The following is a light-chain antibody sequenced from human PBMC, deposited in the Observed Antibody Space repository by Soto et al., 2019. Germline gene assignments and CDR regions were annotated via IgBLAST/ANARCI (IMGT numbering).Light chain of an antibody. J-gene: IGLJ1*01. CDR2: EGS. CDR1: SSDVGNYNL. Sequence: QSALTQPASVSGSPGQSITISCTGTSSDVGNYNLVSWYQHHPGKAPKVVIYEGSKRPSGVSHRFSGFKSGNTASLTISGLQAEDEADYHCRSYAGSNTYVFGTGTKLTVL. V-gene: IGLV2-23*01. CDR3: RSYAGSNTYV.